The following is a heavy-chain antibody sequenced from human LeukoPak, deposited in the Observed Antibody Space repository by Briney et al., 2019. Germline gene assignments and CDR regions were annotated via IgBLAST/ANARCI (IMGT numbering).Heavy chain of an antibody. CDR1: GFTFSSYG. D-gene: IGHD2-21*02. Sequence: GGSLRLSCAASGFTFSSYGMHWVRQAPGKGLEWVAVISYDGSNKYYADSVKGRFTISRDNSKNTLYLQMNSLRAEDTVVYYCAKVAVVTIYYMDVWGKGTTVTVSS. J-gene: IGHJ6*03. CDR3: AKVAVVTIYYMDV. CDR2: ISYDGSNK. V-gene: IGHV3-30*18.